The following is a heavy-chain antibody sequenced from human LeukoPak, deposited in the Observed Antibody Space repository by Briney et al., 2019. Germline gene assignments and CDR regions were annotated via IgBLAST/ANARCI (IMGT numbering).Heavy chain of an antibody. CDR2: INWNGGST. CDR1: GFTFVDYG. J-gene: IGHJ4*02. D-gene: IGHD3-22*01. CDR3: ARGDSSGYYRFDY. Sequence: PGGSLRLSCAASGFTFVDYGMSSVRQAPGKGLEWVSGINWNGGSTSYADSVKGRFTISRDNAKNSLYLQMNSLRAEDTALYYCARGDSSGYYRFDYWGQGTLVTVSS. V-gene: IGHV3-20*04.